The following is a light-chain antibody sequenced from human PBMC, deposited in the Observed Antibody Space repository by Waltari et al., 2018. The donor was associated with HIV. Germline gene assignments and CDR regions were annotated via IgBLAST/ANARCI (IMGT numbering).Light chain of an antibody. CDR3: SAYTSISTLAV. V-gene: IGLV2-14*01. J-gene: IGLJ2*01. CDR1: SSDIGGYDY. CDR2: GVS. Sequence: QSALTQPASVSGSPGQSITISCTGTSSDIGGYDYVSWCQQHPGKAPKLMIYGVSSRPSGVSNRFAGSRSGNTASLTISGLQAEDEADYYCSAYTSISTLAVFGGGTKLTVL.